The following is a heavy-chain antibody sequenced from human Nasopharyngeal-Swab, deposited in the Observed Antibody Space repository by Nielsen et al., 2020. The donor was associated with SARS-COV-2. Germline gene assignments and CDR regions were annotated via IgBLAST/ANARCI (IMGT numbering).Heavy chain of an antibody. J-gene: IGHJ4*02. CDR3: ARQPKPPYSSGWYGGTFFDY. V-gene: IGHV4-34*04. CDR2: INHSGST. D-gene: IGHD6-19*01. CDR1: GGSFSGYY. Sequence: ESLKISCAVYGGSFSGYYWSWIRQPPGKGLEWIGEINHSGSTNDSPSLKSRATISVDTSKNQFSLKLSSVTAADTAVYYCARQPKPPYSSGWYGGTFFDYWGQGTLVTVSS.